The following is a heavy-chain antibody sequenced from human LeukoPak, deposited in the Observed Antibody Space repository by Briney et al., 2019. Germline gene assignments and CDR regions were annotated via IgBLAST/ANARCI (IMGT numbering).Heavy chain of an antibody. D-gene: IGHD3-9*01. CDR2: INPSSGDT. CDR1: GYSFTGYY. J-gene: IGHJ4*02. V-gene: IGHV1-2*02. Sequence: ASVKVSCKASGYSFTGYYMHWVRQAPGQGLEWMGWINPSSGDTNYAQNFQGRVTMTRDTSISTAYMELSRLRSDDTAVYYCARDAPYYDILTGYPIFDYWGQGTLVTVSS. CDR3: ARDAPYYDILTGYPIFDY.